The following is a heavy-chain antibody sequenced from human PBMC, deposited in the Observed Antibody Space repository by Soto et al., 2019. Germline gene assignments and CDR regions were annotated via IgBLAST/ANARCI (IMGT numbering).Heavy chain of an antibody. CDR1: GYTFTGYY. D-gene: IGHD6-13*01. CDR3: ARGQSVAAADNSNWFDP. Sequence: ASVKVSCKASGYTFTGYYMHWVRQAPGQGLEWMGWINPNSGGTNYAQKFQGWVTMTRDTSISTAYMELSRLRSDDTAVYYCARGQSVAAADNSNWFDPWGQGTLVTVSS. J-gene: IGHJ5*02. CDR2: INPNSGGT. V-gene: IGHV1-2*04.